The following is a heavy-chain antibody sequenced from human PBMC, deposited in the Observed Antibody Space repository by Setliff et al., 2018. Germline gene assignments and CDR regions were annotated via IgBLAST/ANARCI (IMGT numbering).Heavy chain of an antibody. V-gene: IGHV1-2*06. D-gene: IGHD6-6*01. Sequence: GASVKVSCKAFRYTFNDYYIHWVRQTPGQGLEWMGRINPSSGGTDDAQNFLGRVTMTRDTAISTAYMELSRLTSDDTAVYYCAWAEYTSSSLYYYMDVWGKGTTVTVSS. CDR1: RYTFNDYY. CDR3: AWAEYTSSSLYYYMDV. CDR2: INPSSGGT. J-gene: IGHJ6*03.